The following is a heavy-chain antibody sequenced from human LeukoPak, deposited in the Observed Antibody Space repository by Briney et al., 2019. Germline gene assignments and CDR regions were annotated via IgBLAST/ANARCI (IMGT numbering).Heavy chain of an antibody. CDR2: ISGSGGST. V-gene: IGHV3-23*01. D-gene: IGHD3-10*01. Sequence: PGGSLRLSCVASGFTFSSYTLNWVRQAPGKGLEWVSGISGSGGSTYYADSVKGRFTISRDNSKNTLYLQMNSLRAEDTAVYYCAKEGFTDVGEFIDYWGQGTLVTVSS. CDR1: GFTFSSYT. CDR3: AKEGFTDVGEFIDY. J-gene: IGHJ4*02.